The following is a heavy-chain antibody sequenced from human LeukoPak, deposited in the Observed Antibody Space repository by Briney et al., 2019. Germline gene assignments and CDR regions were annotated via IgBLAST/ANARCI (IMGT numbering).Heavy chain of an antibody. J-gene: IGHJ6*03. CDR1: GYTFTGYY. V-gene: IGHV1-8*03. CDR3: ARGPGYSYGYFYYYYYYMDV. CDR2: INPNSGNT. Sequence: ASVKVSCKASGYTFTGYYMHWVRQAPGQGLEWMGWINPNSGNTGYAQKFQGRVTITRNTSISTAYMELSSLRSEDTAVYYCARGPGYSYGYFYYYYYYMDVWGKGTTVTVSS. D-gene: IGHD5-18*01.